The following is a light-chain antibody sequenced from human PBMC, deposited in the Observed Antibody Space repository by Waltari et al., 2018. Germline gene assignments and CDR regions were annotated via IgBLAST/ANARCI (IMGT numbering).Light chain of an antibody. CDR3: QQHDNWPRT. Sequence: IVLTQSPATLSLSPGERAALSCRASQSISRYLAWYQQKPGQAPRLLIYDASNRATGIPARFSGRGSGTDFTLSITTLEPEDFAVYYCQQHDNWPRTFGQGTRVEV. V-gene: IGKV3-11*01. CDR1: QSISRY. J-gene: IGKJ1*01. CDR2: DAS.